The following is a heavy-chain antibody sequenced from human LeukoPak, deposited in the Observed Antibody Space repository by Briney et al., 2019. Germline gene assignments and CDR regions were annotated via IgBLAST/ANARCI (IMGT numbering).Heavy chain of an antibody. D-gene: IGHD2-2*01. V-gene: IGHV3-23*01. CDR1: GFTFSSYA. Sequence: GGSLRLSCAASGFTFSSYAMNWARQAPGKGLEWVSAISGSGASTYYADSVKGRFTIYRDNSKNTLYLQMNSLRAEDTAIYYCAKAALRYQLLSSLDYWGQGTLVTVSS. CDR2: ISGSGAST. J-gene: IGHJ4*02. CDR3: AKAALRYQLLSSLDY.